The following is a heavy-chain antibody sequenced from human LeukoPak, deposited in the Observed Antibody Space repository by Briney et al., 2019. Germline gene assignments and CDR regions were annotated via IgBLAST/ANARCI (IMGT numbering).Heavy chain of an antibody. Sequence: SETLSLTCTVSDGSISSYYWSWIRQPPGKGLEWIGYIYYSGSTNYNPSLKSRVTISVDTSKNQFSLKLSSVTAADTAVYYCARSVGRFLEWFHFNAYYYYGMDVWGQGTTVTVSS. CDR3: ARSVGRFLEWFHFNAYYYYGMDV. V-gene: IGHV4-59*01. J-gene: IGHJ6*02. CDR2: IYYSGST. CDR1: DGSISSYY. D-gene: IGHD3-3*01.